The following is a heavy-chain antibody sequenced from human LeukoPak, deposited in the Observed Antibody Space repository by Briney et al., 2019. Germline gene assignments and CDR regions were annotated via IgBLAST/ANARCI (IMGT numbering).Heavy chain of an antibody. CDR1: GYTFTEHY. D-gene: IGHD2/OR15-2a*01. J-gene: IGHJ4*02. Sequence: GASVKVSCKASGYTFTEHYIHWVRPDPGQGVEWMEWTNPKSGGTNYAQKFQGRVTMSRDTSIRTAYMELRRLMSDDTAVYYCVLAMGEYFDYWGQGTLVTVSS. V-gene: IGHV1-2*02. CDR2: TNPKSGGT. CDR3: VLAMGEYFDY.